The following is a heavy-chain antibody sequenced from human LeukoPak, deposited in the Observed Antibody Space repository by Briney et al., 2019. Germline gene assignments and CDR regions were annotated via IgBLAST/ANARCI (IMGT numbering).Heavy chain of an antibody. CDR1: GGTFSSYA. CDR2: IIPIFGTA. Sequence: VASVKVSCKASGGTFSSYAISWVRQAPGQGLEWMGGIIPIFGTANYAQKFQGRVTITADESTSTAYMELSSLRSEDTAVYYCARVRNYYDSSGESTYFDYWGQGTLVTVSS. D-gene: IGHD3-22*01. V-gene: IGHV1-69*13. J-gene: IGHJ4*02. CDR3: ARVRNYYDSSGESTYFDY.